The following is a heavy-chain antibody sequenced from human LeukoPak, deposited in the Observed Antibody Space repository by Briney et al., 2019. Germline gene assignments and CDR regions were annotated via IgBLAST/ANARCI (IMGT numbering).Heavy chain of an antibody. CDR3: ARGEEGATSFDY. Sequence: SQTLSLTCTVSGDSINSGGGYHWSWIRQPPGKGLEWIGYIYYSGSTYYSPSLKSRVTISVDTSKNQFSLKLSSVTAADTAVYYCARGEEGATSFDYWGQGTLVTVSS. CDR1: GDSINSGGGYH. D-gene: IGHD1-26*01. J-gene: IGHJ4*02. CDR2: IYYSGST. V-gene: IGHV4-30-4*01.